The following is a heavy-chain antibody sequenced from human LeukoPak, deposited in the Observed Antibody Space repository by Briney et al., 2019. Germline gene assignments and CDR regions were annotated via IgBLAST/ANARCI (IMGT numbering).Heavy chain of an antibody. J-gene: IGHJ4*02. V-gene: IGHV1-18*01. CDR2: ISAYNGNT. Sequence: ASVKVSCKASGYTFTSYGISWVRQAPGQRLEWMGWISAYNGNTNYAQKLQGRVTMTTDTSTSTAYMELRSLRSDDTAVYYCARDPHRIAVAGTLPFDYWGQGTLVTVSS. CDR1: GYTFTSYG. CDR3: ARDPHRIAVAGTLPFDY. D-gene: IGHD6-19*01.